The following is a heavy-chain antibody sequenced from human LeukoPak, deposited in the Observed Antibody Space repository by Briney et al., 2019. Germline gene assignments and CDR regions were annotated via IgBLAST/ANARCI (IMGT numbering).Heavy chain of an antibody. J-gene: IGHJ4*02. D-gene: IGHD3-22*01. CDR2: IYYSGST. V-gene: IGHV4-39*01. CDR1: GGSISSSGYY. Sequence: SETLSLTCIVSGGSISSSGYYWGWIRQPPGKGLEWIGSIYYSGSTYYNPSLKSRVTISVDTSKNQFSLNLRSVTAGDTAVYYCARLLEYYGSRGYFDYWGQGTPVTVSS. CDR3: ARLLEYYGSRGYFDY.